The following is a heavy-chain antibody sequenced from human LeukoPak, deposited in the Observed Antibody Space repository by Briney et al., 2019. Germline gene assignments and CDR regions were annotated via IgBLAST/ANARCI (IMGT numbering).Heavy chain of an antibody. CDR3: ARARRDGYNSVGFQH. V-gene: IGHV3-53*01. CDR1: GFTVSSNY. J-gene: IGHJ1*01. D-gene: IGHD5-24*01. Sequence: GGSLRLSCAASGFTVSSNYMSWVRQAPGKGLEWVSVIYSGGSTYYADSVKGRFTISRDNSKNTLYLQMNSLRAEDTAVYYCARARRDGYNSVGFQHWGQGTLVTVS. CDR2: IYSGGST.